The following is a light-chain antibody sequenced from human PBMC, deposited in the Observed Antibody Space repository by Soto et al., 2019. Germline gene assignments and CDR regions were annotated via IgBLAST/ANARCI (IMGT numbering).Light chain of an antibody. CDR1: QSLVHNNGNTY. CDR2: QVS. CDR3: MQGTHGPHT. J-gene: IGKJ2*01. Sequence: DVVMTQSPLSLPVTLGQPASLSCRSSQSLVHNNGNTYLAWFQQRPGQSPRRLIYQVSNRDSGVPDRFSGSGSGTDFTLKISRVEAEDFGVYHCMQGTHGPHTVGQGTKVDSK. V-gene: IGKV2-30*02.